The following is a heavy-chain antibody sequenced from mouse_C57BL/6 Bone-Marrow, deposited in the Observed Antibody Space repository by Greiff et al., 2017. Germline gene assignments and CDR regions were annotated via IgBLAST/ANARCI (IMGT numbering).Heavy chain of an antibody. CDR3: AKNLNWDWFAY. Sequence: VKLVESGPGLVQPSQSLSITCTVSGFSLTSYGVHWVRQSPGKGLEWLGVIWRGGGTAYNAALMSRLSITKDKTKRQVFFKMNSLQADDTAIDYCAKNLNWDWFAYWGQGTLVTVSA. CDR1: GFSLTSYG. J-gene: IGHJ3*01. CDR2: IWRGGGT. D-gene: IGHD4-1*01. V-gene: IGHV2-5*01.